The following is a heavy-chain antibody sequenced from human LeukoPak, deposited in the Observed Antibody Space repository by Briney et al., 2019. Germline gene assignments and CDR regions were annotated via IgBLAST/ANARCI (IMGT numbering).Heavy chain of an antibody. D-gene: IGHD1-26*01. CDR1: GFTFSYAW. V-gene: IGHV3-15*01. Sequence: GGSLRLSCAASGFTFSYAWMSWVRQAPGKGLEWVGRIKSKTDGGTTDYAAPVKGRFTISRDDSKNTLYLQMNSLKTEDTAVYYCITDLLVGDILGLMWFEDYWGQGTLVTVSS. CDR2: IKSKTDGGTT. J-gene: IGHJ4*02. CDR3: ITDLLVGDILGLMWFEDY.